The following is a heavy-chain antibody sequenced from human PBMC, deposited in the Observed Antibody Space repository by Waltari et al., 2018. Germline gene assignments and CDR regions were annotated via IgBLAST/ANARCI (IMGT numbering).Heavy chain of an antibody. J-gene: IGHJ6*02. CDR1: GFPFSSYG. Sequence: QVQLVESGGGVVQPGRSRRLSCAASGFPFSSYGMHWVRQAPGKGLEWVAVVWDDESQKYYADSLKGRFTISRDNSKNTLYLQMNSLRAEDTAVYYCARENNVGSSPADVWGQGTTVTVSS. CDR3: ARENNVGSSPADV. D-gene: IGHD1-20*01. CDR2: VWDDESQK. V-gene: IGHV3-33*01.